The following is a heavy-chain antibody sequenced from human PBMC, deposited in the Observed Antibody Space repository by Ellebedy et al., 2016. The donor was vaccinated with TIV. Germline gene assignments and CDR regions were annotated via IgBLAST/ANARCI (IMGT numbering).Heavy chain of an antibody. Sequence: GESLKISCAASGFTFSSQYMSWVRQAPGKGLEWVSSISGSGGSANYADSVKGRFTISRDNSKNTMYLQMNSLRAEDTAVYYCARAVGGSFFGYKTAFDIWGQGTMVTVSS. CDR3: ARAVGGSFFGYKTAFDI. J-gene: IGHJ3*02. CDR2: ISGSGGSA. V-gene: IGHV3-23*01. D-gene: IGHD3-16*01. CDR1: GFTFSSQY.